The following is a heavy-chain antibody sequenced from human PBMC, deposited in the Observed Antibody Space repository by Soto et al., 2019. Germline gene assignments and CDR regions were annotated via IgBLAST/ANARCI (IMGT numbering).Heavy chain of an antibody. D-gene: IGHD6-13*01. Sequence: QVQLVQSGAEVKKPGSSVKVSCKASGGTFSSYAISWVRQAPGQGLEWMGGIIPIFGTANYAQKFQGRVTITADKTTSTGYMELSSLRSEDTAVDYCARIGYSRCWYPPGGMDVWGQGTTVTVSS. CDR1: GGTFSSYA. V-gene: IGHV1-69*06. CDR3: ARIGYSRCWYPPGGMDV. J-gene: IGHJ6*02. CDR2: IIPIFGTA.